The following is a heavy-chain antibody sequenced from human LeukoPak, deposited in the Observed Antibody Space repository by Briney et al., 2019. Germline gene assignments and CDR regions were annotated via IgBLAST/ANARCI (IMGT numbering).Heavy chain of an antibody. CDR2: ISSSSSTI. Sequence: GGSLRLSCAASGFTFSSYSMNWVRQAPGKGLEWVSYISSSSSTIYYADSVEGRFTISRDNAKNSLYLQMNSLRAEDTAVYYCARGYDFWSGYSIDYWGQGTLVTVSS. D-gene: IGHD3-3*01. V-gene: IGHV3-48*01. CDR1: GFTFSSYS. J-gene: IGHJ4*02. CDR3: ARGYDFWSGYSIDY.